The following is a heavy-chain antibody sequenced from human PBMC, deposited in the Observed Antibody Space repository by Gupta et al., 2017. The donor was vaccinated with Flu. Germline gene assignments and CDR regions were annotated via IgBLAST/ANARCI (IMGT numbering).Heavy chain of an antibody. J-gene: IGHJ6*02. CDR1: GYSCTSDD. D-gene: IGHD4-23*01. V-gene: IGHV1-8*01. Sequence: QARLVQSGAEVQKPGASVKVSCTASGYSCTSDDINWVRQAAGQGLEWMGWMNTKNEKTGYAQKFQGRVSMTRDTSLNTAYLEIYGLRSDDTAIYYCARDSPRLDGNSFNYYFYGMDVWGQGTTVIVSS. CDR3: ARDSPRLDGNSFNYYFYGMDV. CDR2: MNTKNEKT.